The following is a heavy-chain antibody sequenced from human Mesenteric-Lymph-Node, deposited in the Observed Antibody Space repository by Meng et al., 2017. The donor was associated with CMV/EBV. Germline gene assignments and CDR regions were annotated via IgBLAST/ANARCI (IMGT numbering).Heavy chain of an antibody. Sequence: SETLSLTCTVSGYSISSGYYWGWIRQPPGKGLEWIGSIYHSGSTYYNPSLKSRVTISVDTSKNQFSLKLSSVTAADTAVYYCARGGVGATPVAFDIWGQGTMVTVSS. J-gene: IGHJ3*02. D-gene: IGHD1-26*01. CDR2: IYHSGST. V-gene: IGHV4-38-2*02. CDR3: ARGGVGATPVAFDI. CDR1: GYSISSGYY.